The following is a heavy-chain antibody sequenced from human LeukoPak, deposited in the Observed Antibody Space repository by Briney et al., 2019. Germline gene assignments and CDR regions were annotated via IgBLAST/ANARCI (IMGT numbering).Heavy chain of an antibody. D-gene: IGHD1-26*01. Sequence: GGSLRLSCAASGFTFSTFAMIWVRQPPGKGLEWVSSIFPSGGEIHYADSVRGRFTISRDNSKNTLYLQMNSLRAEDTAVYYCAKASSGSYPRGDFQHWGQGTLVTVSS. CDR1: GFTFSTFA. V-gene: IGHV3-23*01. CDR3: AKASSGSYPRGDFQH. CDR2: IFPSGGEI. J-gene: IGHJ1*01.